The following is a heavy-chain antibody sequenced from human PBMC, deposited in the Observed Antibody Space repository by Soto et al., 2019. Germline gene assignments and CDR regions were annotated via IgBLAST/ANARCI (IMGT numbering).Heavy chain of an antibody. J-gene: IGHJ4*02. Sequence: EVQLVESGGGLVQPGESLRLSCAASGFIFSDYNMNWVRQAPGKGLEWVLYITSSSGTIYYADSVKGRFTISRDNAKNSLYLQMNSLRDEDTAVYYCARDSFVRGLIRFDYWGQGTLVSVSS. CDR1: GFIFSDYN. CDR3: ARDSFVRGLIRFDY. CDR2: ITSSSGTI. D-gene: IGHD3-10*02. V-gene: IGHV3-48*02.